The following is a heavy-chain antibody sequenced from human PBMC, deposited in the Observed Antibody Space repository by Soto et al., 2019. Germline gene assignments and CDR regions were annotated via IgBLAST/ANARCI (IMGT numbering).Heavy chain of an antibody. J-gene: IGHJ6*02. Sequence: QVQVVESGGGVVQPGRSLRLSCAASGFTFSSYAMHWVRQAPGKGLEWVAVISYDGSKKYYADSVKGRFTISRDNSKNTVYLQMNSLRAEDTAVYYCARDRLAYYYGSGSDYHYGMDVWGQGTTVTVSS. V-gene: IGHV3-30*04. CDR3: ARDRLAYYYGSGSDYHYGMDV. CDR2: ISYDGSKK. CDR1: GFTFSSYA. D-gene: IGHD3-10*01.